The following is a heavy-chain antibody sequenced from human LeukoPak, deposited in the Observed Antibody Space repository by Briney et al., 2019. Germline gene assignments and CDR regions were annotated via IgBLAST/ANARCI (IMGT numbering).Heavy chain of an antibody. CDR2: IYHSGST. Sequence: PSQTLSLTCAVPGGSISSGGYSWSWIRQPPGKGLEWIGYIYHSGSTYYNPSLKSRVTISVDRSKNQFSLKLSSVTAADTAVYYCARGKEDSNRNWFDPWGQGTLVTVSS. CDR3: ARGKEDSNRNWFDP. V-gene: IGHV4-30-2*01. D-gene: IGHD4-11*01. J-gene: IGHJ5*02. CDR1: GGSISSGGYS.